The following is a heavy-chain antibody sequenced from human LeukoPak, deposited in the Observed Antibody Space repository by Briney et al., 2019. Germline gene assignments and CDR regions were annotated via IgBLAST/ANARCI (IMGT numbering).Heavy chain of an antibody. CDR1: GFNVSSNY. J-gene: IGHJ5*02. CDR3: ARVFAAASSRWFDP. CDR2: IYSGGKT. D-gene: IGHD6-13*01. V-gene: IGHV3-53*01. Sequence: PGGSLRLSCVVSGFNVSSNYMSWVRQAPGKGLEWVSVIYSGGKTYYAVSVKGRFTISRDSSKNTLYLQMNSLRAEDTAVYYCARVFAAASSRWFDPWGQGTLVTVSS.